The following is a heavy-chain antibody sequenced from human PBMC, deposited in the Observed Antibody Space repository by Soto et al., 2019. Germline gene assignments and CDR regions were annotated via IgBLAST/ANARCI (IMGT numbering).Heavy chain of an antibody. J-gene: IGHJ6*02. V-gene: IGHV4-39*01. Sequence: QLQLQESGPGLVKPSETLSLTCTVSGGSISSSSYYWGWIRQPPGKGLEWIGSIYYSGSTYYNPSLKSRVTISVDTSKNQFSLMLSSVTAADTAVYYCARLWGVATIWVLYYYGMDVWGQGTTVTVSS. D-gene: IGHD5-12*01. CDR2: IYYSGST. CDR3: ARLWGVATIWVLYYYGMDV. CDR1: GGSISSSSYY.